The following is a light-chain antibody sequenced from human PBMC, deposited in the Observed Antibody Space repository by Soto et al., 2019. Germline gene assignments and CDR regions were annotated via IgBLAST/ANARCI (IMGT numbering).Light chain of an antibody. J-gene: IGLJ1*01. CDR3: SSYTTSNTRQIV. CDR2: DVS. V-gene: IGLV2-14*03. Sequence: QSALTQPASVSGSPGQSITTSCTGTSSDVGGHNYVSWYQHHPGKAPKLMIFDVSNRPSGVSNRFSGSKSGNTASLTISGLQPEDEADYYCSSYTTSNTRQIVFGTGTKVTVL. CDR1: SSDVGGHNY.